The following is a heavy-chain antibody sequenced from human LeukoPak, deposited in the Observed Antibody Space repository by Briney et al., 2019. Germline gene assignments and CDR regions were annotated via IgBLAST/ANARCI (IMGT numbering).Heavy chain of an antibody. CDR3: AKEGRSLQTY. CDR2: IYSGGST. J-gene: IGHJ4*02. CDR1: GFTVSSNY. Sequence: GGSLRLSCAASGFTVSSNYMSWVRQAPGKGLEWVSVIYSGGSTYYADSVKGRFTISRDNAKNSLYLQMNSLRVEDTAVYYCAKEGRSLQTYWGQGTLVTVSS. D-gene: IGHD5-24*01. V-gene: IGHV3-53*01.